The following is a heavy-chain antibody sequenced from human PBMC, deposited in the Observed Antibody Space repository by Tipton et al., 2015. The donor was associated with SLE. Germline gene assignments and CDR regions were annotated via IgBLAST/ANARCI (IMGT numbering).Heavy chain of an antibody. CDR2: IYTSGST. Sequence: TLSLTCTVSGGSISSGSYYWSWIRQPAGKGLEWIGRIYTSGSTNYNPSLKSRVTISVDTSKNQFSLNLISVTAADTALYYCARLISAYDCNFDYWGQGTLVTVSS. J-gene: IGHJ4*02. CDR1: GGSISSGSYY. V-gene: IGHV4-61*02. CDR3: ARLISAYDCNFDY. D-gene: IGHD5-12*01.